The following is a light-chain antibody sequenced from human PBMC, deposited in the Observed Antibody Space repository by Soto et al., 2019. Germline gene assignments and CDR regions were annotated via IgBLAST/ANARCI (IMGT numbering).Light chain of an antibody. CDR3: QQYASSPRT. CDR1: QSVGSTF. V-gene: IGKV3-20*01. CDR2: GAS. J-gene: IGKJ1*01. Sequence: EIVLTQSPGTLSLSPGERATLSCRASQSVGSTFLAWYQQKPAQAPRLLIYGASNRATGIPDRFSGSGSGTDFTLTISRLEPEDFAVYFCQQYASSPRTFGQGTKV.